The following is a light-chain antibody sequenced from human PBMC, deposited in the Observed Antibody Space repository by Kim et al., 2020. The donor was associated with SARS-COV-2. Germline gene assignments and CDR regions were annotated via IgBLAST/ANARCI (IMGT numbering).Light chain of an antibody. CDR3: GTWDSSLSAGV. J-gene: IGLJ2*01. CDR2: DNN. CDR1: SSNIGNNY. Sequence: KKVTISCSGSSSNIGNNYVSWYQQFPGTAPKLLIYDNNKRPSGIPDRFSGSKSGTSATLGITGLQTGDEADYYCGTWDSSLSAGVFGGGTQLTVL. V-gene: IGLV1-51*01.